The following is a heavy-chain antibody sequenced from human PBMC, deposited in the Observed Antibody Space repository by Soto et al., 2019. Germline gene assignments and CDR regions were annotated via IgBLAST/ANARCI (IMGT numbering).Heavy chain of an antibody. V-gene: IGHV3-9*01. CDR2: VSRNRGSI. CDR1: GYTFSHYW. D-gene: IGHD6-19*01. Sequence: GGSLRLSCAASGYTFSHYWMHWVRQAPGKGLEWVSRVSRNRGSITYADSVKGRFTISRDNAKNSLYLQMNSLRAEDTALYYYAKDRQWLVRGVFDYWGQGTLVTVSS. J-gene: IGHJ4*02. CDR3: AKDRQWLVRGVFDY.